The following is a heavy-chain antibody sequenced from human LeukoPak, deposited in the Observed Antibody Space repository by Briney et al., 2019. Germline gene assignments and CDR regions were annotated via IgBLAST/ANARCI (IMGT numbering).Heavy chain of an antibody. D-gene: IGHD5-12*01. J-gene: IGHJ3*02. CDR3: ARHSRSGYIGYENAFDI. V-gene: IGHV4-39*01. CDR2: IHNSANT. Sequence: SETLSLTCTVSGDSISSSSYCWDWIRQPPGKGLEWIGNIHNSANTHYNPSLKTRITMSVDTSKNQFSLKLNSVTAADTGIYYCARHSRSGYIGYENAFDIWGQGTMVTVSS. CDR1: GDSISSSSYC.